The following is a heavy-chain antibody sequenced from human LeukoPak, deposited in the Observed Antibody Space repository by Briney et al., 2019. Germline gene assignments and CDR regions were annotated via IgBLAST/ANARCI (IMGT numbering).Heavy chain of an antibody. CDR1: GGSIRSGNYY. Sequence: SETLSLTCTVSGGSIRSGNYYWSWIRQPPGKGLEWIGEINHSGSTNYNPSLKSRVTISVDTSKNQFSLKLSSVTAADTAVYYCARGRFRLEWLSPFDYWGQGTLVTVSS. D-gene: IGHD3-3*01. J-gene: IGHJ4*02. CDR2: INHSGST. CDR3: ARGRFRLEWLSPFDY. V-gene: IGHV4-39*07.